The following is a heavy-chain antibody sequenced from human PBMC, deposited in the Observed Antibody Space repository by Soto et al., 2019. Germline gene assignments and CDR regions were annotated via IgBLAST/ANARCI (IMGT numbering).Heavy chain of an antibody. CDR2: ILPFFGTA. CDR1: GGSFRREA. V-gene: IGHV1-69*12. D-gene: IGHD2-15*01. CDR3: ARGHEFGGNSEAVDV. J-gene: IGHJ3*01. Sequence: QVQLVQSGAEVKKPGSSVKVSCKASGGSFRREAISWVRQAPGQGPEWMGGILPFFGTADYAQKFQGRVTLTADVSTTTVYMELSSVRFEDTAVYYCARGHEFGGNSEAVDVWGQGTMVIVSS.